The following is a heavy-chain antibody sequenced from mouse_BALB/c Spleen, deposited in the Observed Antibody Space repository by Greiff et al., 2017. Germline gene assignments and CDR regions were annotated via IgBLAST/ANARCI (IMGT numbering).Heavy chain of an antibody. CDR2: ISDGGSYT. CDR3: ARGGGNYYFDY. CDR1: GFTFSDYY. D-gene: IGHD2-1*01. V-gene: IGHV5-4*02. J-gene: IGHJ2*01. Sequence: EVQRVESGGGLVKPGGSLKLSCAASGFTFSDYYMYWVRQTPEKRLEWVATISDGGSYTYYPDSVKGRFTISRDNAKNNLYLQMSSLKSEDTAMYYCARGGGNYYFDYWGQGTTLTVSA.